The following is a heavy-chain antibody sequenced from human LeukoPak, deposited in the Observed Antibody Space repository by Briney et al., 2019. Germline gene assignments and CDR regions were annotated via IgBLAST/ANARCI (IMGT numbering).Heavy chain of an antibody. Sequence: GSLRLSCAASGFTFSSYAMSWVRPAPGKGLEWVSAISGSGGSTYYADSVKGRFTISRDNSKNTLYLQMNSLRAEDTAVYYCAKEGAYSSGWQHYYFDYWGQGTLVTVSS. CDR1: GFTFSSYA. D-gene: IGHD6-19*01. CDR3: AKEGAYSSGWQHYYFDY. CDR2: ISGSGGST. V-gene: IGHV3-23*01. J-gene: IGHJ4*02.